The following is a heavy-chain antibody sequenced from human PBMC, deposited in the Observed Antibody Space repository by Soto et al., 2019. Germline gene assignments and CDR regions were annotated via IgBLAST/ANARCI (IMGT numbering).Heavy chain of an antibody. CDR3: ARGEDRVAMVPGS. CDR1: GGSISSYY. Sequence: SETLSLTCTVAGGSISSYYWSWIRQPPGKGLEWIGYIYYSGSTNYNPSLKSRVTISVDTSKNQFSLKLSSVTAADTAVYYCARGEDRVAMVPGSSGQGTLVILSS. J-gene: IGHJ5*02. V-gene: IGHV4-59*01. D-gene: IGHD5-18*01. CDR2: IYYSGST.